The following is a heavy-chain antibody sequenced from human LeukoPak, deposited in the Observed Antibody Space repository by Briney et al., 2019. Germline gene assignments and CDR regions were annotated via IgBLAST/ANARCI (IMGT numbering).Heavy chain of an antibody. Sequence: PGGSLRLSCGVSGFTFSNYGMLWVRQAPGKGLEWVAFIRYDGSNGLYADSVKGRFTISRDNFKNTLYLHINSLRTEDTAVYYCVKDIPLDYWGRRTLVIVSS. CDR2: IRYDGSNG. CDR1: GFTFSNYG. CDR3: VKDIPLDY. V-gene: IGHV3-30*02. J-gene: IGHJ4*02.